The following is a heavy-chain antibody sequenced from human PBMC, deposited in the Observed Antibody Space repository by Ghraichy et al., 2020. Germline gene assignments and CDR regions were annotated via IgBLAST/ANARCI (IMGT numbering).Heavy chain of an antibody. Sequence: GALRLSCAASGFTFSNYAMSWVRQAPGKGLEWVSAISGSGHITYYADSVKGRFTISRDSSRNTLYLQMNSLRVEDTAVYYCAKTHDFSTGYLDYWGQGTLVRVS. V-gene: IGHV3-23*01. CDR3: AKTHDFSTGYLDY. J-gene: IGHJ4*02. CDR2: ISGSGHIT. D-gene: IGHD3/OR15-3a*01. CDR1: GFTFSNYA.